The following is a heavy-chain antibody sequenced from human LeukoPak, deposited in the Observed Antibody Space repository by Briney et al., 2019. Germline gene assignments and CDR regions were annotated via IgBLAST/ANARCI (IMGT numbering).Heavy chain of an antibody. CDR2: IYYTGSN. Sequence: PAETLSLTCTVSGGSISRYSWRWIPQPPGKGLEWSGYIYYTGSNDYNPSLKSRVTISVNTSKDQFSLKLSSVPAADTAVYYCARRDSSNYSNYAFDIWGQGTMVTVSS. CDR3: ARRDSSNYSNYAFDI. CDR1: GGSISRYS. J-gene: IGHJ3*02. V-gene: IGHV4-59*08. D-gene: IGHD3-22*01.